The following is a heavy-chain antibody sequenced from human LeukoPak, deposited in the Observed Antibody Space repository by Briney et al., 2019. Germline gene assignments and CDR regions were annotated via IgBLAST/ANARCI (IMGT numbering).Heavy chain of an antibody. D-gene: IGHD6-19*01. CDR2: IYYSGST. Sequence: SQTLSLTCTVSGGSISSGGYYWSWIRQHPGKGLEWIGYIYYSGSTNYNPSLKSRVTISVDTSKNQFSLKLSSVTAADTAVYYCARELPKRSYSSGWRYSWFDPWGQGTLVTVSS. CDR1: GGSISSGGYY. V-gene: IGHV4-31*03. CDR3: ARELPKRSYSSGWRYSWFDP. J-gene: IGHJ5*02.